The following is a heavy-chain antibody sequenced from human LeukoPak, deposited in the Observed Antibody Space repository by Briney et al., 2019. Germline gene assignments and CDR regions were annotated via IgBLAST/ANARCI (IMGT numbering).Heavy chain of an antibody. CDR2: IFGSGGSP. CDR1: GFTFGSHA. D-gene: IGHD6-19*01. V-gene: IGHV3-23*01. Sequence: PGGSLRLSCEASGFTFGSHAMYWVRQAPGKGLEWVAGIFGSGGSPHYADSVKGRFTISRDNSRNTVYLQINSLRADDTAVYYCGKTTVGDSSGQKPAWPVDYWGQGTLVTVSS. J-gene: IGHJ4*02. CDR3: GKTTVGDSSGQKPAWPVDY.